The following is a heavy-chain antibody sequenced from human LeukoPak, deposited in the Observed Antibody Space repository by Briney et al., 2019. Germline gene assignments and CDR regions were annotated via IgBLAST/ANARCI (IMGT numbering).Heavy chain of an antibody. J-gene: IGHJ4*02. Sequence: PGGSLKLSYSASGFTFSSYEMNWVRQAPGKGLEWISYITGSGDTIYYADSVKGRFTISRDNAKNSLFLHMNSLTADDTAVYYCARERTTIVSGTTIGAYWGQGILVTVSS. CDR1: GFTFSSYE. V-gene: IGHV3-48*03. CDR3: ARERTTIVSGTTIGAY. CDR2: ITGSGDTI. D-gene: IGHD2/OR15-2a*01.